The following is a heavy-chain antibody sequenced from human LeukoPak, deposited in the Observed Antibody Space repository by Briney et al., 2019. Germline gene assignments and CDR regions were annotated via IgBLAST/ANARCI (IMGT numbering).Heavy chain of an antibody. J-gene: IGHJ6*04. CDR2: ISNSSSYK. CDR1: GFTFSSHS. D-gene: IGHD2-2*01. CDR3: ASFLSYQLSPRTSYYYYYGMDV. Sequence: KAGGSLRLSCAASGFTFSSHSMNWVRQAPGKGLEWVSSISNSSSYKYYADSVKGRFTISRDNAKNSLYLQMNSLRAEDTAVYYCASFLSYQLSPRTSYYYYYGMDVWGKGTTVTVSS. V-gene: IGHV3-21*01.